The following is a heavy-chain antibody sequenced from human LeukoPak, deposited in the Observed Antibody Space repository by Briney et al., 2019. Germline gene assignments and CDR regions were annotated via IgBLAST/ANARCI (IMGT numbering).Heavy chain of an antibody. V-gene: IGHV3-7*01. CDR3: ARKAYYFDY. J-gene: IGHJ4*02. Sequence: GGSLRLSCAASGFTFSDYYMSWIRQAPGKGLEWVANIKQDGSEKYYVDSVKGRFTISRDNAKNSLYLQMNSLRAEDTAVYYCARKAYYFDYWGQGTLVTVSS. CDR2: IKQDGSEK. CDR1: GFTFSDYY.